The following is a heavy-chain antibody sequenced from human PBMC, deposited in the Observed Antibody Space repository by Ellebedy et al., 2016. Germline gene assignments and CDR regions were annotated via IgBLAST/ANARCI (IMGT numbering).Heavy chain of an antibody. D-gene: IGHD3-16*01. CDR1: GGTLSSDA. CDR2: IIPLIGST. CDR3: ARDGGDFWFFDL. J-gene: IGHJ2*01. V-gene: IGHV1-69*10. Sequence: ASVKVSCKASGGTLSSDAISWVRQAPGQGLEWMGGIIPLIGSTAYPRSFQGRVTITADQSTGTVNMELNSLTYEDTAVYYCARDGGDFWFFDLWGRGTQVTVSS.